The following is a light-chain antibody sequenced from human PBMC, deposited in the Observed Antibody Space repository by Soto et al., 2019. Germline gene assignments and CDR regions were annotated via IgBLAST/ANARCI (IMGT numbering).Light chain of an antibody. CDR2: GVF. J-gene: IGKJ2*01. V-gene: IGKV3-20*01. CDR3: QQHDCSRRT. CDR1: QSVRSNY. Sequence: ETVLTQSPGTVSLSPGERATLSCTTSQSVRSNYLACYQQKPGQAPRLLIYGVFNRATGIPDRFSGSWSGTDFTLNSSGLEPEYSAVYYCQQHDCSRRTCGQGTKVEI.